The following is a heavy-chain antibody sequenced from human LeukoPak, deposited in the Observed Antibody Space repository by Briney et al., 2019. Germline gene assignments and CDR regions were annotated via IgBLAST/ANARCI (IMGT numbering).Heavy chain of an antibody. V-gene: IGHV3-48*02. J-gene: IGHJ4*02. CDR1: GFTVSSNY. Sequence: GGSLRLSCAASGFTVSSNYMSWVRQAPGKGLEWVSYISGSGGTIYYADSVKGRFAISRDNAKKSLYLQMNSLRDGDTAVYHCARIRSGGYFDYWGQGALVTVSS. CDR2: ISGSGGTI. CDR3: ARIRSGGYFDY. D-gene: IGHD2-15*01.